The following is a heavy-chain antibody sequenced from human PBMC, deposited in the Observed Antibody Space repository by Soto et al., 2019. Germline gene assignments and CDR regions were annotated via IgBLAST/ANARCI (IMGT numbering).Heavy chain of an antibody. Sequence: QVLLQESGPGLVKPSQTLSLSCTVSGGSISSGDSYWSWVRQPPGKGLEWIGYVFFSGSAYYNPSLTSRVTIPVDTSKKEFSLNLTSVTAADTAMYYCARDRAGYKAYDLWGQGTLVTVSS. J-gene: IGHJ5*02. CDR1: GGSISSGDSY. D-gene: IGHD5-12*01. CDR3: ARDRAGYKAYDL. V-gene: IGHV4-30-4*01. CDR2: VFFSGSA.